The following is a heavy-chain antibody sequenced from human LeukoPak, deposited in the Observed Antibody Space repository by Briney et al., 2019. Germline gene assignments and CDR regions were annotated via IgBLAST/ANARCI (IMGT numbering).Heavy chain of an antibody. V-gene: IGHV1-69*05. D-gene: IGHD3-22*01. J-gene: IGHJ4*02. CDR3: ASAHYFHSSGYYYDVDY. CDR2: IIPIFGTA. Sequence: ASVKVSCKASGGTFISYAISLVRQAPGQGLEWMGGIIPIFGTANYAQKFQGRVTITTDESTSTAYMELSSLRYEDTAVYYCASAHYFHSSGYYYDVDYWGQGTLVTVSS. CDR1: GGTFISYA.